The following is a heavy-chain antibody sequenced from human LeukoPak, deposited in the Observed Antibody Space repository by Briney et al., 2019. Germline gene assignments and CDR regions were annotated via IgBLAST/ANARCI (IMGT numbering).Heavy chain of an antibody. V-gene: IGHV3-48*03. D-gene: IGHD4-23*01. CDR3: ARVRLRWSREDY. CDR1: GFTFSSYE. Sequence: PGGSLRLSCAASGFTFSSYEMNCVRQAPGKGLEWVSYISSSGSTIYYADSVKGRFTISRENAKNSLYLQMNSLRAEDTAVYYCARVRLRWSREDYWGQGTLVTVSS. CDR2: ISSSGSTI. J-gene: IGHJ4*02.